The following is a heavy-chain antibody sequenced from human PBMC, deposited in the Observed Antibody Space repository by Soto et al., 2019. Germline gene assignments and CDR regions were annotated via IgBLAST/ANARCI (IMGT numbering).Heavy chain of an antibody. V-gene: IGHV3-23*01. J-gene: IGHJ6*02. D-gene: IGHD5-18*01. Sequence: PGGSLRLSCAASGFTFSSYAMSWVRQAPGKGLEWVSAISGSGGSTYYADSVKGRFTTSRDNSKNTLYLQMNSLRAEDTAVYYCAKDQNIQLWPRYYYYGMDVWGQGTTVTVSS. CDR3: AKDQNIQLWPRYYYYGMDV. CDR2: ISGSGGST. CDR1: GFTFSSYA.